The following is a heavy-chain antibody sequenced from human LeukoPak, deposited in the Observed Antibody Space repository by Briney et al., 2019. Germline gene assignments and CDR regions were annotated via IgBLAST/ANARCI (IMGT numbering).Heavy chain of an antibody. Sequence: ASVKVSCKASGYTFTSYYMHWVRQAPGQGLEWMGIINPSGGSTSYAQKFQGRVTMTRDTSTSTVYMELSSLRSEDTAVYYCGRAYYDILTGYYRVLFDYWGQGTLVTVSS. J-gene: IGHJ4*02. CDR2: INPSGGST. V-gene: IGHV1-46*01. CDR1: GYTFTSYY. CDR3: GRAYYDILTGYYRVLFDY. D-gene: IGHD3-9*01.